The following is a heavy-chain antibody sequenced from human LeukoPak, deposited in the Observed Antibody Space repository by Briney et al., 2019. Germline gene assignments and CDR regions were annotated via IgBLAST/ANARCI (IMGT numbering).Heavy chain of an antibody. CDR3: ARDPPYCSGGSCYSDEDFDY. D-gene: IGHD2-15*01. Sequence: PGGSLRLSCAASGFTFSSYSMNWVRQAPGKGLEWVSSISSSSSYIYYADSVKGRFTISRDNAKNSLYLQMNSLRAEDTAVYYCARDPPYCSGGSCYSDEDFDYWGQGTLVTVSS. J-gene: IGHJ4*02. V-gene: IGHV3-21*01. CDR2: ISSSSSYI. CDR1: GFTFSSYS.